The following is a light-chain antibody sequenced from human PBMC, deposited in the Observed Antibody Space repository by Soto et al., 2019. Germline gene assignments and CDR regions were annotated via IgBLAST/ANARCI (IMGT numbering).Light chain of an antibody. Sequence: QSVLTQPPSVSGAPGQRGTISCTGSSSNIGAGYDVHWYQQLPGTAPKLLIYGNSNRPSGVPDRFSGSKSGTSASLAITGLQAEYEADYYCQSYDSSLSGWVLGGATKLTVL. CDR1: SSNIGAGYD. J-gene: IGLJ3*02. CDR2: GNS. CDR3: QSYDSSLSGWV. V-gene: IGLV1-40*01.